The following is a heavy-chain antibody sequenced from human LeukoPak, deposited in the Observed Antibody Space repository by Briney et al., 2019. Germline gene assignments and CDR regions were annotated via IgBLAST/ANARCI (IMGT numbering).Heavy chain of an antibody. CDR1: GGSISSSNYY. CDR2: IYTSGST. D-gene: IGHD3-22*01. J-gene: IGHJ4*02. CDR3: ARMGQWYDSSGYYYVVDY. Sequence: SETLSLTCTVSGGSISSSNYYWGWIRQPPGKGLEWIGRIYTSGSTNYNPSLKSRVTISVDTSKNQFSLKLSSVTAADTAVYYCARMGQWYDSSGYYYVVDYWGQGTLVTVSS. V-gene: IGHV4-39*07.